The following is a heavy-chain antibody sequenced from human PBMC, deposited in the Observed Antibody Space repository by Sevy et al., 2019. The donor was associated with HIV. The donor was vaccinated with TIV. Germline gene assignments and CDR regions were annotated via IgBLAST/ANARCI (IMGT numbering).Heavy chain of an antibody. CDR2: IKQDGSEK. V-gene: IGHV3-7*01. Sequence: GGSLRLSCAASGFTFSSYWMNWVRQAPGRGPEWVANIKQDGSEKYYVDSVKGRFTISRDNAKNSLYLQMNSLRAEDTAVYYCARGVYYYDSSAYFAFDIWGRWTMVTVSS. J-gene: IGHJ3*02. CDR1: GFTFSSYW. CDR3: ARGVYYYDSSAYFAFDI. D-gene: IGHD3-22*01.